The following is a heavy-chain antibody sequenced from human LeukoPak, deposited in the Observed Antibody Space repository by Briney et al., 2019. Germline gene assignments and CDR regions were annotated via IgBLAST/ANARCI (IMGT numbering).Heavy chain of an antibody. CDR3: ARTLTYYYASSGYYFDY. D-gene: IGHD3-22*01. V-gene: IGHV4-59*08. CDR2: IYYGGST. Sequence: SETLSLTCTVSGASISSSYWSWIRQPPGKGLEWIGYIYYGGSTNYNPSLKSRVIISVATYKNQFSLKLSSVTAADTAVYYCARTLTYYYASSGYYFDYWGQGTLVTVSS. CDR1: GASISSSY. J-gene: IGHJ4*02.